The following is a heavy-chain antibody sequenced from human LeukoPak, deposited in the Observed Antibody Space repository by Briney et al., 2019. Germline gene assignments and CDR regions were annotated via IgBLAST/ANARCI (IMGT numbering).Heavy chain of an antibody. J-gene: IGHJ4*02. CDR1: GGSISSSNW. D-gene: IGHD3-10*01. Sequence: SETLSLTWAVSGGSISSSNWWSWVRQPRGKGLEWIGEIYHSGSTNYNPSLKSRVTISVDKSKNQFSLELSSVTAADTAVYYCASGGTMVRGVIRPYYFDYWGQGTLVTVSS. V-gene: IGHV4-4*02. CDR2: IYHSGST. CDR3: ASGGTMVRGVIRPYYFDY.